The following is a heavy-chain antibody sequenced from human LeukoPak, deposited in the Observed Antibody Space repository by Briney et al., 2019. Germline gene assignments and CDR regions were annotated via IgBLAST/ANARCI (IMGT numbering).Heavy chain of an antibody. CDR3: ARTIHYDFWSGYYTLNYYYYMDV. CDR1: GGSISSYY. J-gene: IGHJ6*03. Sequence: KPSETLSLTCTVAGGSISSYYWSWIRQPPGKGMEWIGYIYYSGSTNYNPSLKGRVTISVDTSKNQFSLKLSSVTAADTAVYYCARTIHYDFWSGYYTLNYYYYMDVWGKGTTVTVSS. V-gene: IGHV4-59*01. CDR2: IYYSGST. D-gene: IGHD3-3*01.